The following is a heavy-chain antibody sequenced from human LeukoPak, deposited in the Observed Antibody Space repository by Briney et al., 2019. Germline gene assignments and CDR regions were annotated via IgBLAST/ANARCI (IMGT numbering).Heavy chain of an antibody. CDR2: IFYSGST. D-gene: IGHD3-16*01. Sequence: NPSETLSLTCTVSGGSISPYYWSWIRQPPGKGLEWIGYIFYSGSTNYNPSLKSRVTISVDTSKNQFSLKLASVTAADTAVYYCASHRHNGGHHFWGQGTLVTVSS. CDR1: GGSISPYY. J-gene: IGHJ4*02. CDR3: ASHRHNGGHHF. V-gene: IGHV4-59*08.